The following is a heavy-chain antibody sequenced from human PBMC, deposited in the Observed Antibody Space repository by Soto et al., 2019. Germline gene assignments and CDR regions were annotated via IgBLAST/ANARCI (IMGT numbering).Heavy chain of an antibody. J-gene: IGHJ4*02. D-gene: IGHD1-7*01. CDR1: GYTFTGYY. V-gene: IGHV1-2*04. CDR3: ARDRVYNWNYYELDY. CDR2: INPNSGGT. Sequence: ASVKVSCKASGYTFTGYYMHWVRQAPGQGLEWMGWINPNSGGTNYAQKFQGWVTMTRDTSISTAHMELSRLRSDDTAVYYCARDRVYNWNYYELDYWGQGTLVTVSS.